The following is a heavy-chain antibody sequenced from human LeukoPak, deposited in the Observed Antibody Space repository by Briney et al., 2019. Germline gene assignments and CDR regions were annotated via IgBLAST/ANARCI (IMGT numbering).Heavy chain of an antibody. CDR1: GYTFTSYG. Sequence: GASVKVPCKASGYTFTSYGISWVRQAPGQGLEWMGWISAYNGNTNYAQKLQGRVTMTTDTSTSTAYMELRSLRSDDTAVYYCARVWCSSTSCYYYFDYWGQGTLVTVSS. D-gene: IGHD2-2*01. J-gene: IGHJ4*02. CDR3: ARVWCSSTSCYYYFDY. CDR2: ISAYNGNT. V-gene: IGHV1-18*01.